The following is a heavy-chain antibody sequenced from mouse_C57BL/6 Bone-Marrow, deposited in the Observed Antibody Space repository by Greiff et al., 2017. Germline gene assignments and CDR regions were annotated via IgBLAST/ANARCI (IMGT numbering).Heavy chain of an antibody. V-gene: IGHV1-53*01. CDR3: ARGELLRYFPLAY. Sequence: QVQLQQPGTELVKPGASVKLSCKASGYTFTSYWMHWVKQRPGQGLAWIGNINPSNGGTNYNEKFKSKATLTVDKSSSTAYMKLSSLTSEDSAVYYCARGELLRYFPLAYWGQGTLVTVAA. D-gene: IGHD1-1*01. J-gene: IGHJ3*01. CDR1: GYTFTSYW. CDR2: INPSNGGT.